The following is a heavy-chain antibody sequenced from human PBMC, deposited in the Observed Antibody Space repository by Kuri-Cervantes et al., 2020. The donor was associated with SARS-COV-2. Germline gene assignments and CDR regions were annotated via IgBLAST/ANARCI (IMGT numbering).Heavy chain of an antibody. CDR3: ARGGIAAAGMIWFDP. V-gene: IGHV4-38-2*02. CDR1: GYSISSGYY. CDR2: IYHSGST. J-gene: IGHJ5*02. Sequence: SETLSLTCTVSGYSISSGYYWGWIRQPPGKGLEWIGSIYHSGSTYYNPSLKSRVTISVDRSKNQFSLKLSSVTAADTAVYYCARGGIAAAGMIWFDPWGQGTLVTVSS. D-gene: IGHD6-13*01.